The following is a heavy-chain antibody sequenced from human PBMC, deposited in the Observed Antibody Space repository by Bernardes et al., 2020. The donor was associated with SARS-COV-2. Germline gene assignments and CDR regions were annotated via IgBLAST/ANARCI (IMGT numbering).Heavy chain of an antibody. CDR2: IKSDGSST. J-gene: IGHJ4*02. CDR1: GFTFSGDW. V-gene: IGHV3-74*01. D-gene: IGHD1-7*01. Sequence: GRSLRVSCAASGFTFSGDWMHWVRQAPGKGLVWVARIKSDGSSTNYADAVKGRFTISRDNVNNKLYLQMNDLRVEDTAVYYCARGTGNYGDWDYWGQGTLVPVSS. CDR3: ARGTGNYGDWDY.